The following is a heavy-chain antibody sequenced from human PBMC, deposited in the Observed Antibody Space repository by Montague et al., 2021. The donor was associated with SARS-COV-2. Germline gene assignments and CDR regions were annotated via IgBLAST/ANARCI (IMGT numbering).Heavy chain of an antibody. J-gene: IGHJ3*01. CDR1: GGSISSGGYY. Sequence: TLSLTCTVSGGSISSGGYYWSWIRQHPGKGLEWIGYIYYSGSTYYNPSLKSRVTISVDTSKNQFSLKLSSVTATDTAVYYCARARITMIVVVNAFDVWGQGTMVTVSS. V-gene: IGHV4-31*03. CDR3: ARARITMIVVVNAFDV. D-gene: IGHD3-22*01. CDR2: IYYSGST.